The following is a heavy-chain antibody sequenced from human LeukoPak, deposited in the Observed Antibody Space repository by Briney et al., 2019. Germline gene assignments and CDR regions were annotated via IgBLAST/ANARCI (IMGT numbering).Heavy chain of an antibody. CDR1: GFTFSHYG. J-gene: IGHJ4*02. CDR3: AKGIGSESDF. Sequence: GGSLRLSCAGSGFTFSHYGMHWVRQAPGQGLEWVAVISQDGSHKNYADSVKGRFSISRDNSKDTLYLQLNSLRAEDTAVYYCAKGIGSESDFWGQGTLVTVSS. V-gene: IGHV3-30*18. CDR2: ISQDGSHK. D-gene: IGHD2-21*01.